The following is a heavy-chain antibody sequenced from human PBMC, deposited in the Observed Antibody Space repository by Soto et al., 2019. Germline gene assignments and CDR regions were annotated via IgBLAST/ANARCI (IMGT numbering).Heavy chain of an antibody. CDR3: AITYEIRGDPPFWD. D-gene: IGHD3-9*01. Sequence: QVQLVQSGAEVKKPGASVKVSCKASGYTFTRYAISCVRQAPGQGLEWMGWISTYNGNTNYAQKLQGRVTKTTDTATRSVYRELRSMTSDETAVYYCAITYEIRGDPPFWDCGQRTLVTVSS. V-gene: IGHV1-18*01. J-gene: IGHJ4*02. CDR2: ISTYNGNT. CDR1: GYTFTRYA.